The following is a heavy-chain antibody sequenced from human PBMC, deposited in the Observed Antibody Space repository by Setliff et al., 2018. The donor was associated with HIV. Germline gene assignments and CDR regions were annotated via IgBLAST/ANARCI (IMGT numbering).Heavy chain of an antibody. CDR1: GGAFSSYA. CDR3: ARGLRARPRLRGFYHYGMDV. V-gene: IGHV1-69*05. D-gene: IGHD2-21*02. Sequence: ASVKVSCKASGGAFSSYALSWVRQAPGQGLEWMGGIIPIFGTANYAQKFQARVTITTDESTNTAYMELTSLRSDDSAVYFCARGLRARPRLRGFYHYGMDVWGQGTTVTVSS. CDR2: IIPIFGTA. J-gene: IGHJ6*02.